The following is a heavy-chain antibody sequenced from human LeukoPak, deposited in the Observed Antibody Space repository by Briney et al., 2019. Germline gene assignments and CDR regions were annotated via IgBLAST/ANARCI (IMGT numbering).Heavy chain of an antibody. Sequence: SVKVSCKASGGTFSSYAISWVRQAPGQGLEWMGGIIPIFGTANYAQKFQGRVTITTDESTSTAYMELSRLRSEDTAVYYCARAAYYGSGSYPDYWGQGTLVTVSS. J-gene: IGHJ4*02. CDR3: ARAAYYGSGSYPDY. V-gene: IGHV1-69*05. CDR2: IIPIFGTA. D-gene: IGHD3-10*01. CDR1: GGTFSSYA.